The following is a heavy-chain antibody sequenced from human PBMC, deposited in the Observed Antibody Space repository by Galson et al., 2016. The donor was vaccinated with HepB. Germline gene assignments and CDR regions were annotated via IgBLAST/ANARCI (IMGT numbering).Heavy chain of an antibody. J-gene: IGHJ4*02. CDR2: TYYRSKWFN. CDR1: GDSVSRNSVA. CDR3: ARSPRRPLADLGEFDY. V-gene: IGHV6-1*01. D-gene: IGHD1-1*01. Sequence: CAISGDSVSRNSVAWNWIRQSPSRGLEWLGRTYYRSKWFNDYAVSVKSRITINADTSKNQFSLQLSSVTPEDTAVYFCARSPRRPLADLGEFDYWGQGTLVTVSS.